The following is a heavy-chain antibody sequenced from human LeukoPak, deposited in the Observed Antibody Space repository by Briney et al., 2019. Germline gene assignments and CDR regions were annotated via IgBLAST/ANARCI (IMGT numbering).Heavy chain of an antibody. Sequence: SETLSLTCAVSGGSISSGGYSWSWIRQPPGKGLEWIGYIYHSGSTYYNPSLKSRVTISVDRSKNQFSLKLSSVTAADTAVYYCARIPARHYDFWSATKDAFDIWGQGTMVTVSS. CDR2: IYHSGST. CDR3: ARIPARHYDFWSATKDAFDI. J-gene: IGHJ3*02. D-gene: IGHD3-3*01. V-gene: IGHV4-30-2*01. CDR1: GGSISSGGYS.